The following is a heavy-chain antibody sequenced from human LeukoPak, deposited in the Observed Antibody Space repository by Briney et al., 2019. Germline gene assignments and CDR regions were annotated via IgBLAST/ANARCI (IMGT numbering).Heavy chain of an antibody. CDR1: GFTFSSYA. J-gene: IGHJ4*02. Sequence: GGSLRLSCAASGFTFSSYAMSWVRQAPGKGLEWVSAISGSGGSTYYADSVKGRFTISRDNSKNTLYLRMNSLRAEDTAVYYCAKDHDYYDSSGSTKGGFDYWGQGTLVTVSS. D-gene: IGHD3-22*01. CDR2: ISGSGGST. CDR3: AKDHDYYDSSGSTKGGFDY. V-gene: IGHV3-23*01.